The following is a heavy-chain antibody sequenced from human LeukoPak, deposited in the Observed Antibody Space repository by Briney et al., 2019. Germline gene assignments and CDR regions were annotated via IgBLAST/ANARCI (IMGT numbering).Heavy chain of an antibody. CDR2: ISGSGGST. J-gene: IGHJ5*02. CDR3: AKRFLEWLLSPDWFDP. D-gene: IGHD3-3*01. CDR1: GFTFSSYA. V-gene: IGHV3-23*01. Sequence: GSLRLSCAASGFTFSSYAMSWVRQAPGKGLEWVSAISGSGGSTYYADSVKGRFTISRDNSKNTLYLQMNSLRAEDTAVYYCAKRFLEWLLSPDWFDPWGQGTLVTVSS.